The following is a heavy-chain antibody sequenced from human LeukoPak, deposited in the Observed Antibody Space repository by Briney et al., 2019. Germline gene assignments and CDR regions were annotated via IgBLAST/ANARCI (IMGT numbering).Heavy chain of an antibody. CDR1: GFSFTSYG. CDR2: ISYDGGTK. CDR3: AKDEFEKSRYSSGWYVY. J-gene: IGHJ4*02. Sequence: GGSLRLSCAASGFSFTSYGIHWVRQAPGKGLEWLALISYDGGTKYYTDSVKGRFTISRDNSKNTLYLQMNSLRAEDTAVYYCAKDEFEKSRYSSGWYVYWGQGTLVTVSS. V-gene: IGHV3-30*18. D-gene: IGHD6-19*01.